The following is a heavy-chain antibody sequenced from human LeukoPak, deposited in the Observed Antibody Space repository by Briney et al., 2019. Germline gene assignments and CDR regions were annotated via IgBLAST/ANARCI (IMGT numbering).Heavy chain of an antibody. J-gene: IGHJ4*02. CDR3: GRARYCSGGSCYFDY. Sequence: GESLKSSCKGSGYSFTTYWSGWVRQMPGKGLEWRGIIYPGDSDIKYSPSFQGQVTISADKSISTAYLQWSSLKASDTAIYYCGRARYCSGGSCYFDYWGQGTLVTVSS. D-gene: IGHD2-15*01. V-gene: IGHV5-51*01. CDR2: IYPGDSDI. CDR1: GYSFTTYW.